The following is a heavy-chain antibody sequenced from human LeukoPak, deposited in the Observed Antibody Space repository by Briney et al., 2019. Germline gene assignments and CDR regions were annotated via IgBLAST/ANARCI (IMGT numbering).Heavy chain of an antibody. D-gene: IGHD3-10*01. Sequence: SETLSLTCAVYGGSFSGYYWSWIRQPPGKGLEWXXEINHSGSTNYNPSLKSRVTISVDTSKNQFSLKLSSVTAADTAVYYCARVSTYYYGSGTLGYWGQGTLVTVSS. J-gene: IGHJ4*02. CDR3: ARVSTYYYGSGTLGY. CDR1: GGSFSGYY. CDR2: INHSGST. V-gene: IGHV4-34*01.